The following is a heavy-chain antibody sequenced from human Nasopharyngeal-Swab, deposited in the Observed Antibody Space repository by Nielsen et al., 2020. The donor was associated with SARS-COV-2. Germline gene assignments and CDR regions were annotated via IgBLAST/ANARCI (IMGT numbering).Heavy chain of an antibody. V-gene: IGHV3-73*01. CDR3: TRGGIVGPPELGMDV. D-gene: IGHD1-26*01. CDR1: GFTVSSNY. J-gene: IGHJ6*02. Sequence: GESLKISCAASGFTVSSNYMSWVRQASGKGLEWVGRIRSKANSYATAYAASVKGRFTISRDDSKNTAYLQMNSLKTEDTAVYYCTRGGIVGPPELGMDVWGQGTTVTVSS. CDR2: IRSKANSYAT.